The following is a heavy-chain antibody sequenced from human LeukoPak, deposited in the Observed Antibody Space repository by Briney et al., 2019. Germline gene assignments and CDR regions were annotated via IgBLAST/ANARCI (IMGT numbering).Heavy chain of an antibody. CDR2: IYYSGST. J-gene: IGHJ5*02. CDR3: AIQLDGDWAGWFDP. CDR1: GGSISSYY. Sequence: PSETLSLTCTVSGGSISSYYWSWIRQPPGKGLEWIGYIYYSGSTNYNPSLKSRVTISVDTSKNQFSLKLSSVTAADTAVYYCAIQLDGDWAGWFDPWGQGTLVTVSS. D-gene: IGHD4-17*01. V-gene: IGHV4-59*08.